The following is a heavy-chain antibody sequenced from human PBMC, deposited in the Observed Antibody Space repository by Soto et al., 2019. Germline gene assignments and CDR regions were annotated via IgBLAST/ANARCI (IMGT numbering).Heavy chain of an antibody. D-gene: IGHD3-22*01. CDR2: ISGSGGST. Sequence: PGGSLRLSCAASGFTFSSYSMSWVRQAPGKGLEWVSAISGSGGSTYYADSVKGRFTISRDNSKNTLYLQMSSLRAEDTAVYYCGYFYDSSAYDYWGQGTLVTVSP. V-gene: IGHV3-23*01. CDR3: GYFYDSSAYDY. J-gene: IGHJ4*02. CDR1: GFTFSSYS.